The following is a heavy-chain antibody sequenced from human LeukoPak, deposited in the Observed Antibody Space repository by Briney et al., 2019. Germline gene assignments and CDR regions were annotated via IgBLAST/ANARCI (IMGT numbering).Heavy chain of an antibody. CDR1: GGTFSSYA. D-gene: IGHD2-2*02. Sequence: SVKVSCKASGGTFSSYAISWVRQAPRQGLEWMGGIIPIFGTANYAQKFQGRVTITTDESTSTAYMELSSLRSEDTAVYYCARALGYCSSTSCYKRGYYFDYWGQGTLVTVSS. V-gene: IGHV1-69*05. CDR2: IIPIFGTA. J-gene: IGHJ4*02. CDR3: ARALGYCSSTSCYKRGYYFDY.